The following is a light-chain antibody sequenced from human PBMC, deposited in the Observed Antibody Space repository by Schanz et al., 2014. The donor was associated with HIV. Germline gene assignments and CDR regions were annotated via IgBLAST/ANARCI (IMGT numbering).Light chain of an antibody. V-gene: IGLV2-14*03. CDR1: SSDVGGYNY. CDR3: CSYAGSYTFVV. J-gene: IGLJ3*02. Sequence: SALTQPASVSGSPGQSITISCTGTSSDVGGYNYVSWYQQHPGKAPKLMIYDVSNRPSGVSNRFSGSKSGSTASLTISGLQAEDEADYYCCSYAGSYTFVVFGGGTKLTVL. CDR2: DVS.